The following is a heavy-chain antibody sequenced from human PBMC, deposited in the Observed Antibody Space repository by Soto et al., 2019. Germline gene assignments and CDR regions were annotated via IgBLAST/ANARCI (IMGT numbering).Heavy chain of an antibody. D-gene: IGHD2-15*01. J-gene: IGHJ6*02. CDR2: IAQDGSET. V-gene: IGHV3-7*03. CDR1: GFNSGNYW. CDR3: TRGTDLRYCTGYSCPGIDV. Sequence: EVHLVESGGGLVQPGGSLRLSCGASGFNSGNYWMSWVRQAPGKGLEWVANIAQDGSETFYLGSVRGRFAISRDNPRNSLCLQMYSLGVEDTAVYYCTRGTDLRYCTGYSCPGIDVWGQGTTVTVSS.